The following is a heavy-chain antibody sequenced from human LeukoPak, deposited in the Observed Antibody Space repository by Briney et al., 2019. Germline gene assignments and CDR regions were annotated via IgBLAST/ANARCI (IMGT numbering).Heavy chain of an antibody. D-gene: IGHD3-10*01. J-gene: IGHJ6*02. CDR1: GFTFSSYN. CDR2: ISSSHNTI. Sequence: PGGSLRLSCAASGFTFSSYNMNWVRQAPGKGLEWVSYISSSHNTIYYADSVKGRFTISRDNAKNSLNLQMNSLRAEDTAVYYCARDRGLVDVWGQGTTVTVSS. V-gene: IGHV3-48*01. CDR3: ARDRGLVDV.